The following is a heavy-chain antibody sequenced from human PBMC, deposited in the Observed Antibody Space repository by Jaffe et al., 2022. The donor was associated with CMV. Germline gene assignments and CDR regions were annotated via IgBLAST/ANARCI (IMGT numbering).Heavy chain of an antibody. D-gene: IGHD5-18*01. CDR2: ISGSGGST. Sequence: EVQLLESGGGLVQPGGSLRLSCAASGFTFSSYAMSWVRQAPGKGLEWVSAISGSGGSTYYADSVKGRFTISRDNSKNTLYLQMNSLRAEDTAVYYCAKDQAQLWLIWHAFDIWGQGTMVTVSS. J-gene: IGHJ3*02. CDR1: GFTFSSYA. V-gene: IGHV3-23*01. CDR3: AKDQAQLWLIWHAFDI.